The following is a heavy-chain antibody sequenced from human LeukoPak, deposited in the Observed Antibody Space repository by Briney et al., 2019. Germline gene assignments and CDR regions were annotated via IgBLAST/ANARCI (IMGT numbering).Heavy chain of an antibody. V-gene: IGHV3-49*04. CDR1: GFTFCDYA. D-gene: IGHD3-16*02. CDR3: ARDQRLRLGESSFPDY. Sequence: GGSLRLSCTASGFTFCDYAMSWVRQAPGKGREWVGFIRSKAYGGTTEYAACVKGRFTISRDESKRIAYLQMNSLRAEDTAVYYCARDQRLRLGESSFPDYWGQGTLVTVSS. J-gene: IGHJ4*02. CDR2: IRSKAYGGTT.